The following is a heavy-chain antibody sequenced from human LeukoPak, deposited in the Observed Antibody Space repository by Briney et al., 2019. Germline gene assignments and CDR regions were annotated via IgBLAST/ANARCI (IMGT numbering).Heavy chain of an antibody. D-gene: IGHD2-15*01. CDR2: IYYSGST. CDR1: GGSISSSSYY. Sequence: PSETLSLTCTVSGGSISSSSYYWGWIRQPPGKGLEWIGSIYYSGSTYYNPSLKSRVTISVDTSKNQFSLKLSSVTAADTAVYYCASGVVVVAVDYWGQGTLVTVSS. V-gene: IGHV4-39*01. CDR3: ASGVVVVAVDY. J-gene: IGHJ4*02.